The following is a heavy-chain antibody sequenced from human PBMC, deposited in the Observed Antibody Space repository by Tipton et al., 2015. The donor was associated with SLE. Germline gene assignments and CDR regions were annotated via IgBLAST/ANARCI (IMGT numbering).Heavy chain of an antibody. Sequence: TLSLTCTVSGASISSNSYYWGWIRQPPGKGLEWIGNFYYSGSTFYNPSLKIRVTISEDTSKNQFSLKLSSVTAADTAVYYWAREEWLVYFDYWGQGTLVTVSP. CDR2: FYYSGST. V-gene: IGHV4-39*07. D-gene: IGHD6-19*01. J-gene: IGHJ4*02. CDR1: GASISSNSYY. CDR3: AREEWLVYFDY.